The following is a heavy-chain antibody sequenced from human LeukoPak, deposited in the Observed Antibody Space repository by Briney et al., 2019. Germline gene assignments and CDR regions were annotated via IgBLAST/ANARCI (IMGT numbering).Heavy chain of an antibody. CDR1: GFTFSSYA. D-gene: IGHD1-26*01. J-gene: IGHJ4*02. CDR3: AKVLSSGSYPKPYYFDY. V-gene: IGHV3-23*01. Sequence: RGSLRLSCAASGFTFSSYAMSWVRQAPGKGREWVSAISGSGGSTYYADSVKGRFTISRDNSKNTLYLQMNSLRAEDTAVYYCAKVLSSGSYPKPYYFDYWGQGTLVTVSS. CDR2: ISGSGGST.